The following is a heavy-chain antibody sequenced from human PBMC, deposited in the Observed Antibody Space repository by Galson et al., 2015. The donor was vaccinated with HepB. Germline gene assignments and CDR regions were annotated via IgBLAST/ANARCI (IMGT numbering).Heavy chain of an antibody. CDR1: GGTFSTYA. J-gene: IGHJ4*02. Sequence: SVKVSCKASGGTFSTYAISWVRQTPGQELEWMGGIIPISGTTNYAQNFQGRVTITADKSTTTVYMELSSLRAEDTALYYCATNYYERSGYFDWGQGTLVTVSS. CDR2: IIPISGTT. D-gene: IGHD3-22*01. CDR3: ATNYYERSGYFD. V-gene: IGHV1-69*06.